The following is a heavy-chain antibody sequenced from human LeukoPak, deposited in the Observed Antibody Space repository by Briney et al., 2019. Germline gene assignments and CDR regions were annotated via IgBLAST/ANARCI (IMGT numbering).Heavy chain of an antibody. J-gene: IGHJ4*02. CDR1: GGSISSSSYY. Sequence: PSETLSLTCTVSGGSISSSSYYWGWIRQPPGKGLEWIGSIYYSGSTYYNPSLKSRVTISVDTSKNQFSLKLSSVTAADTAVYYCASGYDYVWGSYRPSLYFDYWGQGTLVTVSS. V-gene: IGHV4-39*01. D-gene: IGHD3-16*02. CDR3: ASGYDYVWGSYRPSLYFDY. CDR2: IYYSGST.